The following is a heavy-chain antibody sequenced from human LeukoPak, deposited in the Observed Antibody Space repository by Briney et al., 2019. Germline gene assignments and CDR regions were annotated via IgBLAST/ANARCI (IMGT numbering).Heavy chain of an antibody. CDR2: IYPGDSDT. J-gene: IGHJ5*02. D-gene: IGHD3-10*01. CDR3: ARRGAPMVRGVTPYNWFDP. Sequence: GESLKISCKGSEHSFTSYWIGWVRQMPGKGLEWMGIIYPGDSDTRYSPSFQGQVTISADKSISTAYLQWSSLKASDTAMYYCARRGAPMVRGVTPYNWFDPWGQGTLVTVSS. CDR1: EHSFTSYW. V-gene: IGHV5-51*01.